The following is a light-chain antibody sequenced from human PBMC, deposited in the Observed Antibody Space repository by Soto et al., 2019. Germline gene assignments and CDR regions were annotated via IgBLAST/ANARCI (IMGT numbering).Light chain of an antibody. CDR2: GAS. J-gene: IGKJ5*01. V-gene: IGKV3-20*01. CDR1: QIVSTAF. Sequence: EIVVTQTPGTLSLSPGERATLSCTASQIVSTAFLAWYQQKPGQAPSLLICGASNRATDIPERFRGRGSGTDFTLTISGLEPEDFAVYYCQQYGSSSLTFGQGTRLEI. CDR3: QQYGSSSLT.